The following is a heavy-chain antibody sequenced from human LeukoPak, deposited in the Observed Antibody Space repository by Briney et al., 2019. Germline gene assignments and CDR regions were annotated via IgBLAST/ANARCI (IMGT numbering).Heavy chain of an antibody. CDR1: GDSISSYY. D-gene: IGHD2-2*01. Sequence: SETLSLTCTVSGDSISSYYWSWIRQPPGKGLEWIGYIYYSGSTNYNPSLQSRVTISVHTTKNQISLKMSSVSAADAAVYYCETHWRYCSSTSCYYYFDYWGQGTLVTVSS. CDR3: ETHWRYCSSTSCYYYFDY. V-gene: IGHV4-59*08. CDR2: IYYSGST. J-gene: IGHJ4*02.